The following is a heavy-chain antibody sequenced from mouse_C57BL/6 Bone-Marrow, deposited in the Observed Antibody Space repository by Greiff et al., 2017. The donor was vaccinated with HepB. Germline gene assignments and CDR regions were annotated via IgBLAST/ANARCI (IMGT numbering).Heavy chain of an antibody. CDR3: AREEALYDYDGGFAY. D-gene: IGHD2-4*01. J-gene: IGHJ3*01. Sequence: VQVVESGAELARPGASVKMSCKASGYTFTSYTMHWVKQRPGQGLEWIGYINPSSGYTKYNQKFKDKATLTADKSSSTAYMQLSSLTSEDSAVYYCAREEALYDYDGGFAYWGQGTLVTVSA. CDR1: GYTFTSYT. CDR2: INPSSGYT. V-gene: IGHV1-4*01.